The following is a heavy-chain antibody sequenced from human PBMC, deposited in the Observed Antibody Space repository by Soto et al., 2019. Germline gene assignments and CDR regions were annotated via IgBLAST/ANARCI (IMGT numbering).Heavy chain of an antibody. Sequence: GGSLRLSCAASGFTFNTYSMTWVRQAPGQGLEWVSSISNTGAHIYYADSVRGRFTISRDNAKNSLYLQMNSLTAEDTAVYYCVRERQFVRDFYYGMDVWGRGTTVTVSS. CDR2: ISNTGAHI. CDR1: GFTFNTYS. J-gene: IGHJ6*02. CDR3: VRERQFVRDFYYGMDV. D-gene: IGHD6-6*01. V-gene: IGHV3-21*01.